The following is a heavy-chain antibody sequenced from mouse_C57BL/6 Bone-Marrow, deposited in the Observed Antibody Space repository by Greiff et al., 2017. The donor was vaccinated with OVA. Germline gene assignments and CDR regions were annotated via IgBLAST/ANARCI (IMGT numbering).Heavy chain of an antibody. CDR2: ISSGGSYT. J-gene: IGHJ4*01. Sequence: EVKLVESGGDLVKPGGSLKLSCAASGFTFSSYGMSWVRQTPDKRLEWVATISSGGSYTYYPDSVKGRFTISRDNAKNTLYLQMSSLKSEDTAMYYCARHLFYAMVYWGQGTSVTVSS. V-gene: IGHV5-6*02. CDR1: GFTFSSYG. CDR3: ARHLFYAMVY.